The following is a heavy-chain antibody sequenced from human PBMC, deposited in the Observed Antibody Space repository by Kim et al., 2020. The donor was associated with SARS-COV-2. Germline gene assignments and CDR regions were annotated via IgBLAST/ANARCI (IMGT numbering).Heavy chain of an antibody. D-gene: IGHD1-7*01. V-gene: IGHV1-24*01. CDR3: ATDFAYNWNYGGY. J-gene: IGHJ4*02. Sequence: YARKFQGRVTMTEDTSTDTAYMELSSLRSEDTAVYYCATDFAYNWNYGGYWGQGTLVTVSS.